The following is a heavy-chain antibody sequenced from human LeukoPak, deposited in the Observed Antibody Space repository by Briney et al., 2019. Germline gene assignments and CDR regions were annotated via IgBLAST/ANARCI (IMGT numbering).Heavy chain of an antibody. CDR2: ITNNGGST. J-gene: IGHJ4*02. CDR1: GFTFSRYA. V-gene: IGHV3-64*01. D-gene: IGHD1-26*01. CDR3: ARNLLGAADY. Sequence: GGSLRLSCAASGFTFSRYAMSWVRQAPGKGLEYVSAITNNGGSTYYANSVKGRFTISRDNSKNTLYLQMGSLRADDMAVYYCARNLLGAADYWGQGTLVTVSS.